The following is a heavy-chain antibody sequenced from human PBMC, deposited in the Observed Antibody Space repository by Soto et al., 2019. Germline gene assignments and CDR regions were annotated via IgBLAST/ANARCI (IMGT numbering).Heavy chain of an antibody. J-gene: IGHJ6*02. CDR2: ISAYNGNT. CDR1: GYTFTSYG. D-gene: IGHD3-10*01. V-gene: IGHV1-18*01. Sequence: ASVKVSCKASGYTFTSYGISWVRQAPGQGLEWMGWISAYNGNTNYAQKLQGRVTMTTDTSTSTVYMELRSLRSDDTAVYYCAREQHIRSPFYYYGMDVWGQGTTVTVSS. CDR3: AREQHIRSPFYYYGMDV.